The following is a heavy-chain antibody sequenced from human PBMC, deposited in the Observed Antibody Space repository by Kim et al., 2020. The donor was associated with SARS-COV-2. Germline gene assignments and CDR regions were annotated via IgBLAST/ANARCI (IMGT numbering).Heavy chain of an antibody. CDR3: ASVPYYDILTGYYCKLGGAYYYYGMDV. V-gene: IGHV1-18*01. J-gene: IGHJ6*02. Sequence: ASVKVSCKASGYTFTSYGISWVRQAPGQGLEWMGWISAHTGNTNDAQKLQGRVTMTTDTSTSKAYMELRSLRSDDTAVYCCASVPYYDILTGYYCKLGGAYYYYGMDVWGQGTTVTVPS. CDR1: GYTFTSYG. CDR2: ISAHTGNT. D-gene: IGHD3-9*01.